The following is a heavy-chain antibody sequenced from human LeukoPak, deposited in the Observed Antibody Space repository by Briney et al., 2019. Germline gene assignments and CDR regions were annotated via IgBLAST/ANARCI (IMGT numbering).Heavy chain of an antibody. CDR3: ARDAWGVDY. V-gene: IGHV3-7*01. D-gene: IGHD7-27*01. J-gene: IGHJ4*02. CDR1: GFTFNYYW. Sequence: PGGSLRLSCAASGFTFNYYWMSWVRQAPGKGLEWVANIKKDGSEKYYVDSVKGRFTISRDNAQNSLFLQMNSLRAEDPAVYYCARDAWGVDYWGQGTLVTVSS. CDR2: IKKDGSEK.